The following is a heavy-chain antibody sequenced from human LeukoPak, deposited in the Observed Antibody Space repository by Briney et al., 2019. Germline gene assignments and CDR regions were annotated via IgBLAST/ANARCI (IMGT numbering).Heavy chain of an antibody. CDR2: ISAYNGNT. CDR1: GYTFTSYG. CDR3: ARGNYYDSSGYELDWFDP. D-gene: IGHD3-22*01. V-gene: IGHV1-18*01. J-gene: IGHJ5*02. Sequence: ASVKVSCKASGYTFTSYGISWVRQAPGQGLEWMGWISAYNGNTNYAQKLQGRVTMTTDTSTSTAYMELRSLRSEDTAVYYCARGNYYDSSGYELDWFDPWGQGTLVTVSS.